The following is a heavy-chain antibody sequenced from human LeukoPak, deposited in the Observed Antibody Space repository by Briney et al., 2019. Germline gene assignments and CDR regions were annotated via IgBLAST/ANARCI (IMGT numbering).Heavy chain of an antibody. CDR3: ASLYYGGNNFDY. V-gene: IGHV3-49*04. CDR1: GFTFGDYV. Sequence: PGGSLRLSCTASGFTFGDYVMSWVRQAPGKGLEWVGFIRSKAYGGTTKNAASVKGRFTISRDDSRSIAYLQMNSLKTEDTAVYYCASLYYGGNNFDYWGQGTLVTVSS. D-gene: IGHD4-23*01. J-gene: IGHJ4*02. CDR2: IRSKAYGGTT.